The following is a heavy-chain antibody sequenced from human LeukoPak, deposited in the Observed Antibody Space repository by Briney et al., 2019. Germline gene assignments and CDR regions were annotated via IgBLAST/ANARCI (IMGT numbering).Heavy chain of an antibody. Sequence: GGSLRLSCAASGFTVSSNYMSWVRQAPGKGLEWASVIYSGGSTYYADSVKGRFTISRDNSKNTLYLQMNSLRAEDTAVYYCARGGYYYYFDYWGQGTLVTVSS. CDR3: ARGGYYYYFDY. CDR1: GFTVSSNY. CDR2: IYSGGST. V-gene: IGHV3-53*01. D-gene: IGHD3-22*01. J-gene: IGHJ4*02.